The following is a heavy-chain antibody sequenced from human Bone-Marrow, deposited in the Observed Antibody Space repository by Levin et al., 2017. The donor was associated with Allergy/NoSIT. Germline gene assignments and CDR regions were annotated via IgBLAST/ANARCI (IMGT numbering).Heavy chain of an antibody. Sequence: GESLKISCAASGFTFNTYGMTWVRQAPGKGLEWVSIISGSGSSAYYADSVKGRFTISRDNSKNTLYLQMSSLRVEDTAVYYCAKRGGDIVPLPTATGFDYWGQGTLVTVSS. J-gene: IGHJ4*02. D-gene: IGHD2-2*01. CDR2: ISGSGSSA. V-gene: IGHV3-23*01. CDR3: AKRGGDIVPLPTATGFDY. CDR1: GFTFNTYG.